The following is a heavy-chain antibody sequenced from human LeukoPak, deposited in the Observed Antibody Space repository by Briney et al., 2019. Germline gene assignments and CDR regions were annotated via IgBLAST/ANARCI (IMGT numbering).Heavy chain of an antibody. CDR1: GGTFSSYA. V-gene: IGHV1-69*13. Sequence: TSVKVSCKASGGTFSSYAISWVRQAPGQGLEWMGGIIPIFGTANYAQKFQGRVTITADESTSTAYMELSSLRSEDTAVYYCARGLLTHHRSRGAAGYWGQGTLVTVSS. CDR3: ARGLLTHHRSRGAAGY. D-gene: IGHD3-10*01. CDR2: IIPIFGTA. J-gene: IGHJ4*02.